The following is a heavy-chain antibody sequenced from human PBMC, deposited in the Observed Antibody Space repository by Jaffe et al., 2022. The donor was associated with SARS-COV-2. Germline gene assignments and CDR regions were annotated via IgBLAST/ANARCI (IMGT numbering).Heavy chain of an antibody. CDR1: GYTFTNYA. Sequence: QVQLVQSGAEVKKPGASVRVSCKASGYTFTNYAIHWVRQAPGQRLEWMGYINAGNGDTKYSQRFHGRVTITRDASANTAYMEVTSLTSEDTAVYYCTRKERGMSFPFDHWGQGTLVTVSS. D-gene: IGHD6-13*01. CDR2: INAGNGDT. V-gene: IGHV1-3*01. J-gene: IGHJ4*02. CDR3: TRKERGMSFPFDH.